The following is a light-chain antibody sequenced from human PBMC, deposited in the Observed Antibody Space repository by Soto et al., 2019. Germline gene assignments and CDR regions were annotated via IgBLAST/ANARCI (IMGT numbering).Light chain of an antibody. CDR2: DVS. CDR3: SSYASSSPPYV. J-gene: IGLJ1*01. Sequence: QSALTQPASVSGSPGQSITISCTGTSSDVGGYNYVSWYQQHPGKAPKLMIYDVSNRPSGVSNRFSGSKSGHTASLTISGLQAEDEADYYCSSYASSSPPYVFGAGTKVTVL. V-gene: IGLV2-14*01. CDR1: SSDVGGYNY.